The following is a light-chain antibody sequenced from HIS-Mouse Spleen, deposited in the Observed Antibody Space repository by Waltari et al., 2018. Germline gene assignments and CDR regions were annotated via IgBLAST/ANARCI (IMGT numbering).Light chain of an antibody. CDR2: KAS. CDR1: QSISSW. Sequence: DIQMTQSPSTLSASVRDRVTLTCRASQSISSWLAWYQQKPGKAPKLLIYKASSLESGVPSRFSGSGSGTEFTLTISSLQPDDFATYYCQQYNSYSPLTFGGGTKVEIK. CDR3: QQYNSYSPLT. J-gene: IGKJ4*01. V-gene: IGKV1-5*03.